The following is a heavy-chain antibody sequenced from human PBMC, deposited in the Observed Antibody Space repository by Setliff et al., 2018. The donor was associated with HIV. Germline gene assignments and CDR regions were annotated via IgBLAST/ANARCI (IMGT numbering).Heavy chain of an antibody. CDR2: ISRSGSTI. V-gene: IGHV3-48*03. J-gene: IGHJ4*02. CDR3: ARGEPSILIEPAAFFDY. D-gene: IGHD2-2*01. Sequence: GESLRLSCAASGFTFRSYEMNWVRQAPGKGLEWVSYISRSGSTIHYADSVKGRFTISRDNAKNSLYLQMNSLRAEDTAVYYCARGEPSILIEPAAFFDYWGQGTLVTVSS. CDR1: GFTFRSYE.